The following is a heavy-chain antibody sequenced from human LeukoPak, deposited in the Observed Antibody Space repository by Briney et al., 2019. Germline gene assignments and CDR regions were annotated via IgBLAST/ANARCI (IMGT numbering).Heavy chain of an antibody. CDR3: AGDRLYSSSSVPYYYYGMDV. CDR2: IWYDGSNK. J-gene: IGHJ6*02. D-gene: IGHD6-6*01. V-gene: IGHV3-33*01. CDR1: GFTFRGYG. Sequence: GGSLRLSCAASGFTFRGYGMHWVRQAPGKGLEWVAVIWYDGSNKYYADSVKGRFTISRDNSKNTLYLQMNSLRAEDTAVYYCAGDRLYSSSSVPYYYYGMDVWGQGTTVTVSS.